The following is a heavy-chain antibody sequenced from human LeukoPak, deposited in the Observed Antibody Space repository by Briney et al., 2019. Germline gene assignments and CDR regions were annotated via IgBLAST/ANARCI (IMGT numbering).Heavy chain of an antibody. CDR3: AGGSWVRFDP. CDR1: GFTFERYA. D-gene: IGHD6-13*01. V-gene: IGHV3-23*01. Sequence: QTGGSLRLSCAASGFTFERYAMNWVRQAPGKGLEWVSAISGSGGSTYYADSVKGRFTISRDNSKNTLYLQMNSLRAEDTAVYYCAGGSWVRFDPWGQGTLVTVSS. J-gene: IGHJ5*02. CDR2: ISGSGGST.